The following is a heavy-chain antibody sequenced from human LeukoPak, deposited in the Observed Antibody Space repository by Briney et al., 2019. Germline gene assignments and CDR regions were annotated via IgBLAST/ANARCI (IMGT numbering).Heavy chain of an antibody. Sequence: GESLKISCKGSGYSFNTYWIGWVRQMPGKGLDWMGIIYPRDSDTRYSPSFQGQVTISADKSISTAYLQWSSLKASDTAMYYCARQNQLVGAFDYWGQGTLVTVSS. J-gene: IGHJ4*02. V-gene: IGHV5-51*01. CDR3: ARQNQLVGAFDY. CDR1: GYSFNTYW. D-gene: IGHD6-13*01. CDR2: IYPRDSDT.